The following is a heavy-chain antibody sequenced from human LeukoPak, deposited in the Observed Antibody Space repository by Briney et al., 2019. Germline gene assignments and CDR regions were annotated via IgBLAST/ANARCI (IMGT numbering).Heavy chain of an antibody. D-gene: IGHD3-10*01. CDR1: GGSFSGYY. V-gene: IGHV4-34*01. Sequence: PSETLSLTCAVYGGSFSGYYWSWIRQPPGKGLEWIGEINHSGSTNYNPSLKSRVTISVDTSKNQFSLKLSSVTAADTAVYYWAREGPLYYYGSGSYYARGDYWGQGTLVTVSS. J-gene: IGHJ4*02. CDR2: INHSGST. CDR3: AREGPLYYYGSGSYYARGDY.